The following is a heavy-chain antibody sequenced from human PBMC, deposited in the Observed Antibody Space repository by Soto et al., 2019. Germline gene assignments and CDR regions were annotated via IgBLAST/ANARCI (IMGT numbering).Heavy chain of an antibody. Sequence: PGGSLRLSCAASGFTFSSYGMHWVRQAPGKGLEWVAVISYDGSNKYYADSVKGRFTISRDNSKNTLYLQMNSLRAEDTAVYYCAKDSGTAMALDYWGQGTLVTVSS. CDR3: AKDSGTAMALDY. CDR1: GFTFSSYG. J-gene: IGHJ4*02. V-gene: IGHV3-30*18. D-gene: IGHD5-18*01. CDR2: ISYDGSNK.